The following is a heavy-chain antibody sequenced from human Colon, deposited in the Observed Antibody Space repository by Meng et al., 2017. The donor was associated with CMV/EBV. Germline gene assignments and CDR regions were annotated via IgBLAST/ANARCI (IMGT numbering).Heavy chain of an antibody. CDR1: EYTFTGYD. CDR3: ARDWYPGDRRGSFDY. V-gene: IGHV1-2*02. D-gene: IGHD3-22*01. Sequence: HLVQSGAEVKKPGASVKASCKASEYTFTGYDMPWGRQAPGQGLEWMGWINPNSGGTNYAQKFQGRVTMTRDTSITTAYMELSRLRSDDTAVYYCARDWYPGDRRGSFDYWGQGTLVTVSS. CDR2: INPNSGGT. J-gene: IGHJ4*02.